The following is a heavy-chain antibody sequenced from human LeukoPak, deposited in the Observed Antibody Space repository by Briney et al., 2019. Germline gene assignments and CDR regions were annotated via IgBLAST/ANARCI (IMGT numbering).Heavy chain of an antibody. CDR2: ISSSSSYI. CDR3: ARVGRYFDWFMHY. J-gene: IGHJ4*02. D-gene: IGHD3-9*01. CDR1: EFTFSSYS. V-gene: IGHV3-21*01. Sequence: PGGSLRLSCAASEFTFSSYSMNWVRQAPGKGLEWVSSISSSSSYIYYADSVKGRFTISRDNAKNSLYLQMNSLRAEDTAVYYCARVGRYFDWFMHYWGQGTLVTVSS.